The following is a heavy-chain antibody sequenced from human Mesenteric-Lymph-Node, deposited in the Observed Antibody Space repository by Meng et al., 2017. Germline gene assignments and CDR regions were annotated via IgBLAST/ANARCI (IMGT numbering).Heavy chain of an antibody. V-gene: IGHV3-13*01. CDR3: ARDWTVTAPFRTNDAFHI. CDR2: IGSPADT. D-gene: IGHD4-17*01. J-gene: IGHJ3*02. Sequence: GGSLRLSCAASRFTFSRYGVHWVRQPTGKCLEWVSRIGSPADTCYPGSGQGRFTISRDNSKNTLYLQMNSLRGEDTAVYYCARDWTVTAPFRTNDAFHIWGQGTMVTVSS. CDR1: RFTFSRYG.